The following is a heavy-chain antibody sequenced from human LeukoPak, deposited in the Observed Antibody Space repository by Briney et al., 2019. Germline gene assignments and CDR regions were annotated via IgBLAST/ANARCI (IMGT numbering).Heavy chain of an antibody. D-gene: IGHD6-6*01. CDR3: AKDLLYSSSPGPHWFDP. CDR2: ISGSGGST. CDR1: GFTFSSYA. J-gene: IGHJ5*02. Sequence: GGSLRLSCAASGFTFSSYAMSWVRQAPGKGLEWVSAISGSGGSTYYADSVKGRFTISRDNSKNTLYLQMNSLRAEDTAVYYCAKDLLYSSSPGPHWFDPWGQGTLVTVSS. V-gene: IGHV3-23*01.